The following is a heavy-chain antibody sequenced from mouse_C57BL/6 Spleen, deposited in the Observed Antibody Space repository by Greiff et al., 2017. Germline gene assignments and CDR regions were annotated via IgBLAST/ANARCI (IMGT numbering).Heavy chain of an antibody. Sequence: EVKLMESGGGLVKPGGSLKLSCAASGFTFRDYGMHWVRQAPEKGLEWVAYISSGSSTLYFADTVKGRFTISIDNAKSTLYRQMTSLMSEDEAMYYCARGIYSSEGFAYWGQGTLGTVSA. CDR1: GFTFRDYG. CDR2: ISSGSSTL. D-gene: IGHD2-5*01. J-gene: IGHJ3*01. CDR3: ARGIYSSEGFAY. V-gene: IGHV5-17*01.